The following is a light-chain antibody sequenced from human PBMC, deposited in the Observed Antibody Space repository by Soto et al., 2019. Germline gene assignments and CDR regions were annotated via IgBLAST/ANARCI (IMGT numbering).Light chain of an antibody. CDR3: QQYTDWPTT. V-gene: IGKV3-15*01. J-gene: IGKJ1*01. CDR2: DAS. Sequence: EIVLTQSPATLSLSPGDRATLSCRASQSVTSSLAWYQQRPGQAPRLLIYDASTRATGVPARFSGGGSGTDFTLTVTSLQSEDFGIYYCQQYTDWPTTFGQGTKVEIK. CDR1: QSVTSS.